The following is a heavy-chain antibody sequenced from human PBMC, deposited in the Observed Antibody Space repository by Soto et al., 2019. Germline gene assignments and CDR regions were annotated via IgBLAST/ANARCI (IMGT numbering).Heavy chain of an antibody. V-gene: IGHV4-59*01. Sequence: PSETLSLTCTVSGGSMSSYYWTWLRQSPGRGLEWIGYISYSGSTYYNPSLKSRVTISADTSKNQFSMRMNSMIAADTAVYYCARGATVLRYFDWSGGDYWGQGTLVTVSS. CDR3: ARGATVLRYFDWSGGDY. J-gene: IGHJ4*02. CDR2: ISYSGST. D-gene: IGHD3-9*01. CDR1: GGSMSSYY.